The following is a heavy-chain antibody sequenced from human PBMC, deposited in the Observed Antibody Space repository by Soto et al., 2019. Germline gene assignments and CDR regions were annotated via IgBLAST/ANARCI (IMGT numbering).Heavy chain of an antibody. CDR1: CGSFSGYY. CDR3: ARGRIAAAGRGYYYYYGMDV. V-gene: IGHV4-34*01. J-gene: IGHJ6*02. CDR2: INHSGST. D-gene: IGHD6-13*01. Sequence: KPSETLSLTCAVYCGSFSGYYWSWIRQPPGKGLEWIGEINHSGSTNYNPSLKSRVTISVDTSKNQFSLKLSSVTAADTAVYYCARGRIAAAGRGYYYYYGMDVWGQGTTITVSS.